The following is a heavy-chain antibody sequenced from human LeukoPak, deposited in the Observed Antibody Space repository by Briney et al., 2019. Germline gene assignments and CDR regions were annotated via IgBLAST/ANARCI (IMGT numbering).Heavy chain of an antibody. V-gene: IGHV4-38-2*02. D-gene: IGHD5-18*01. J-gene: IGHJ4*02. CDR3: ARLSVDTAMEGFDY. CDR1: GYSISSGYY. CDR2: IYHSGST. Sequence: SETLSLTCTVSGYSISSGYYWGWIRQPPGKGLEWIGSIYHSGSTYYNPSLKSRVTISVDTSKNQFSLKLSSVTAADTAVYYCARLSVDTAMEGFDYWGQGTLVTVSS.